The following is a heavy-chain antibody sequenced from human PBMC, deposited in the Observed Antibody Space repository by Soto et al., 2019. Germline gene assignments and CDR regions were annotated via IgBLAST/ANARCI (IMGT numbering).Heavy chain of an antibody. CDR1: GGSFSGYY. Sequence: PSETLSLTCAVYGGSFSGYYWSWIRQPPGKGLEWIGEINHSGSTNYNPSLKSRVTISVDTSKNQFSLKLSSVTAADTAVYYCARIKDYDILTGYYNVGYFDYWGQGTLVTVSS. V-gene: IGHV4-34*01. CDR3: ARIKDYDILTGYYNVGYFDY. CDR2: INHSGST. D-gene: IGHD3-9*01. J-gene: IGHJ4*02.